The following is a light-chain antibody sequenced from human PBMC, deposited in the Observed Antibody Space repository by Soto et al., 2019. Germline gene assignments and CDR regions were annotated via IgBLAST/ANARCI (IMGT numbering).Light chain of an antibody. CDR2: WAS. V-gene: IGKV4-1*01. CDR3: HQYYSSPYT. CDR1: QSILYSANNKNY. Sequence: DIGMTQSPDSLAVSLGGRATINCKSSQSILYSANNKNYLTWYQQKPGQPPKLLIYWASTRESGVPDRFSGSGSGTDFTLTISSLQAEDVAVYYCHQYYSSPYTFGQGTKLEIK. J-gene: IGKJ2*01.